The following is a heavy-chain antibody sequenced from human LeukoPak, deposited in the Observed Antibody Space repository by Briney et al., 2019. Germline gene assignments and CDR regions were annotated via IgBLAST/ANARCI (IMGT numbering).Heavy chain of an antibody. CDR2: MWYDGSNK. Sequence: GGSLRLSCAASGFTFSIFGMHWVRQAPGKGLEWVALMWYDGSNKYYTDSVKGRFTISRDNSKNTLYLQMNSLETEDTAVYYCSRDATGDHWGQGTLVSVSS. CDR1: GFTFSIFG. V-gene: IGHV3-33*01. CDR3: SRDATGDH. J-gene: IGHJ4*02.